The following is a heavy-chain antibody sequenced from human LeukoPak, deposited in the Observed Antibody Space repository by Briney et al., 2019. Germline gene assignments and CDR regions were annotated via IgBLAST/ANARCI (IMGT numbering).Heavy chain of an antibody. CDR3: ARATRHSYGGFRLIDY. D-gene: IGHD5-12*01. V-gene: IGHV1-8*01. CDR2: MNPNSGNT. Sequence: ASVKVSCKASGYTFTSYDINWVRQATGQGLEWMGWMNPNSGNTGYAQKFQGRVTMTRNTSISTAYMELSSLRSEDTAVYYCARATRHSYGGFRLIDYWGQGTLVTVSS. J-gene: IGHJ4*02. CDR1: GYTFTSYD.